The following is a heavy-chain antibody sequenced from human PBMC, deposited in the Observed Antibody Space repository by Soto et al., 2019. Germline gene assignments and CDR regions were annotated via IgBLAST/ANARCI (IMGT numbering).Heavy chain of an antibody. V-gene: IGHV3-48*02. Sequence: GSLRLSCAASGFTFSDYAMNWVRQAPGKGLEWVSYISSSSSTIYYADSVKGRFTISRDNAKNSLYLQMNSLRDEDTAVYYCARESAALNWFDPWGQGTLVTVS. CDR3: ARESAALNWFDP. CDR1: GFTFSDYA. CDR2: ISSSSSTI. D-gene: IGHD2-2*01. J-gene: IGHJ5*02.